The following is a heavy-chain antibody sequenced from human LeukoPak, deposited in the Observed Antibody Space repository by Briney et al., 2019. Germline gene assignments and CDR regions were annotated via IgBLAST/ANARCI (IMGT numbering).Heavy chain of an antibody. CDR2: IHYSGST. J-gene: IGHJ4*02. CDR3: EREDSGYHY. Sequence: PSETLSLTCTVSGGSISPYYWSWIRQPPGKGLEWIGYIHYSGSTNYNPSLKSRVTISVDTSNNQFSLKLSSVTAADTAVYYCEREDSGYHYWGQGTLVTVSS. CDR1: GGSISPYY. V-gene: IGHV4-59*01. D-gene: IGHD5-12*01.